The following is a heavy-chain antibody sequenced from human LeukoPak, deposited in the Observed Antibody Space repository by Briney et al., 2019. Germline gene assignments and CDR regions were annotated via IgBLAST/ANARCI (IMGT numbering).Heavy chain of an antibody. J-gene: IGHJ3*02. D-gene: IGHD3-22*01. CDR1: GFTFSSYA. Sequence: QPGGSLRLSCAASGFTFSSYAMHWVRQAPGKGLEWVAFISYDGSNKYYAESVKGRFTISRDNSKNTLYLQMNSLRAEDTAVYYCAKGGATYYYDSSGYYYDSDAFDIWGQGTMVTVSS. CDR2: ISYDGSNK. V-gene: IGHV3-30*04. CDR3: AKGGATYYYDSSGYYYDSDAFDI.